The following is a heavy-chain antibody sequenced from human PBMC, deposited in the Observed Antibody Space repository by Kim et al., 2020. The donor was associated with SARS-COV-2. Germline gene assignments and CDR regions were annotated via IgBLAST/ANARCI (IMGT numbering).Heavy chain of an antibody. CDR1: GYSFTSYW. CDR2: IYPGDSDT. J-gene: IGHJ2*01. Sequence: GESLKISCKGSGYSFTSYWIGWVRQMPGKGLEWMGIIYPGDSDTRYSPSFQGQVTISADKSISTAYLQWSSLKASDTAMYYCARHARVVVTAIQDFWYFDLWGRGTLVTVSS. D-gene: IGHD2-21*02. V-gene: IGHV5-51*01. CDR3: ARHARVVVTAIQDFWYFDL.